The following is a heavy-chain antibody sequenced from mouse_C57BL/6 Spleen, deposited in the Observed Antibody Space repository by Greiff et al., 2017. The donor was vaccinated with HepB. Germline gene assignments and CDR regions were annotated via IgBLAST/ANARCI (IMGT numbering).Heavy chain of an antibody. J-gene: IGHJ1*03. CDR3: ARGALYGSSRYFDV. CDR2: ISDGGSYT. D-gene: IGHD1-1*01. V-gene: IGHV5-4*03. Sequence: EVKLVESGGGLVKPGGSLKLSCAASGFTFSSYAMSWVRQTPEKRLEWVATISDGGSYTYYPDNVKGRFTISRDNAKNNLYLQMSHLKSEDTAMYYCARGALYGSSRYFDVWGTGTTVTVSS. CDR1: GFTFSSYA.